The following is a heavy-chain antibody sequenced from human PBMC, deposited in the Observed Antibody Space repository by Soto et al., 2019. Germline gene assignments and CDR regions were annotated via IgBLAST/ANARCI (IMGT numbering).Heavy chain of an antibody. CDR1: VYTFTNFY. CDR2: INPSGGST. CDR3: ASHCSGGSCYSRLHYYYGMDV. J-gene: IGHJ6*02. D-gene: IGHD2-15*01. Sequence: ASVKVSCKASVYTFTNFYMHWVRQAPGQGLEWMGIINPSGGSTSYAQKFQGRVTMTRDTSTSTVYMELSSLRSEDTAVYYCASHCSGGSCYSRLHYYYGMDVWGQGTTVTVSS. V-gene: IGHV1-46*01.